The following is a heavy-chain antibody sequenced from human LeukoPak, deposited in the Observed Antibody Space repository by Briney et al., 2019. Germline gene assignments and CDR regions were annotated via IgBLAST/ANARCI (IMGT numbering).Heavy chain of an antibody. V-gene: IGHV3-23*01. J-gene: IGHJ4*02. Sequence: PGGSLRLSCAASGFIFRTYAMSWVRQAPGKGLEWVSGIPAGGDTTYYADSVKGRFTISRDNSKNTLYLQMNSLRAEDTAVYYCAKDGRSCSSTSCYGLFDYWGQGTLVTVSS. CDR2: IPAGGDTT. CDR1: GFIFRTYA. D-gene: IGHD2-2*01. CDR3: AKDGRSCSSTSCYGLFDY.